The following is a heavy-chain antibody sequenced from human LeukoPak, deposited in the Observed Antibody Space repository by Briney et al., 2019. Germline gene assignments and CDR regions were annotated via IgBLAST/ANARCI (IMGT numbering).Heavy chain of an antibody. CDR2: IYTSGST. D-gene: IGHD3-22*01. CDR1: GGSISSGSYY. Sequence: SETLSLTCTVSGGSISSGSYYWSWIRQPAGKGLEWIGRIYTSGSTNYNPSLKSRVTISVDTSKNQFSLKLSSVTAADTAVYYCARDYYDSSGASFDYWGQGTLVTVSS. J-gene: IGHJ4*02. V-gene: IGHV4-61*02. CDR3: ARDYYDSSGASFDY.